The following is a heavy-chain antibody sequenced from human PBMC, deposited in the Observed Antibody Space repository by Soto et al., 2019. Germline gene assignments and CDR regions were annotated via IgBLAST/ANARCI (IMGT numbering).Heavy chain of an antibody. V-gene: IGHV4-31*01. CDR3: AGVAEYYFDRSGLPNCFCP. J-gene: IGHJ5*02. CDR1: GGSISSGGYY. Sequence: QVQLQESGPGLVKPSQTLSLTCTVSGGSISSGGYYWSWIRQHPGKGLEWIGYIYYSGSTYYHPSLNRHVTISLYSSMHPPSPHPRPVTAAATAVYDCAGVAEYYFDRSGLPNCFCPWCQGTLVTVSS. D-gene: IGHD3-22*01. CDR2: IYYSGST.